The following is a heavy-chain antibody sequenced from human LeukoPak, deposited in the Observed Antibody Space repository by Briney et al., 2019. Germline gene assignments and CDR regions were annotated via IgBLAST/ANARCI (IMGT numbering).Heavy chain of an antibody. CDR1: GYSFTSYW. CDR3: ARSAYYYDSSGYYGGHYYYYMDV. CDR2: IYPGDSDT. D-gene: IGHD3-22*01. J-gene: IGHJ6*03. Sequence: GESLKISCKGSGYSFTSYWIGWVRQMPGKGLEWMGIIYPGDSDTRYSPSFQGQVTISADKSISTAYLQWSSLKASDTAMYYCARSAYYYDSSGYYGGHYYYYMDVWGKGTTVTVSS. V-gene: IGHV5-51*01.